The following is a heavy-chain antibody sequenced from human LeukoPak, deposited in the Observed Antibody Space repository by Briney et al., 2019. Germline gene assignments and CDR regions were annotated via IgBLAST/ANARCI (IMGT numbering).Heavy chain of an antibody. D-gene: IGHD6-19*01. CDR3: ARDKRVAVAGTYIYYYYMDV. V-gene: IGHV4-4*07. CDR1: GGSISSYY. J-gene: IGHJ6*03. Sequence: SETLSLTCTVSGGSISSYYWSRIRQPAGKGLEWIGRIYISGSGSTNYNPSLKSRVTMSVDTSKNQFSLKLSSVTAADTAVYYCARDKRVAVAGTYIYYYYMDVWGNGTTVTISS. CDR2: IYISGSGST.